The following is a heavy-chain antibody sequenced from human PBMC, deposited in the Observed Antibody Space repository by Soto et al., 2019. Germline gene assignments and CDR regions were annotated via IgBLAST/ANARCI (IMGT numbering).Heavy chain of an antibody. D-gene: IGHD3-10*01. V-gene: IGHV3-30*03. CDR1: GFTFSRSG. CDR2: ISYDGSNK. CDR3: ARSGEQQLSRWGFDH. Sequence: QVQLVESGGGVVQPGRSLRLSCAASGFTFSRSGMHWVRLAPGKGLEWGAAISYDGSNKYYADSVKGRFTISRDSSKNTLSLQMNSLRTEDTAMYYCARSGEQQLSRWGFDHWGQGTLVTVSS. J-gene: IGHJ4*02.